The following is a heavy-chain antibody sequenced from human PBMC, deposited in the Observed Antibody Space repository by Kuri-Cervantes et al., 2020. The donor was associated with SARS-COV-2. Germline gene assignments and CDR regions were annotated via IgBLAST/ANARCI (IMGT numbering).Heavy chain of an antibody. CDR3: ARDGGGRPTHSDY. V-gene: IGHV3-21*01. CDR2: IGSSSSYI. J-gene: IGHJ4*02. D-gene: IGHD2-15*01. Sequence: LSLTCAASGFTFSSYGMNWVRQAPGKGLEYVSSIGSSSSYIYYADPVKGRFTISRDNAKNSLHLQMNSLRAEDTAVYYCARDGGGRPTHSDYWGQGTLVTVSS. CDR1: GFTFSSYG.